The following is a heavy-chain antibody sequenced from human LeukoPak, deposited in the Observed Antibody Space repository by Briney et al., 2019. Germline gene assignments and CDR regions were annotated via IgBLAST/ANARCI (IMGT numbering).Heavy chain of an antibody. D-gene: IGHD2-2*01. CDR3: ARGGVPAARYGMDV. J-gene: IGHJ6*02. V-gene: IGHV4-4*02. Sequence: SETLSLTCAVSGGSISSSNWWSWVRQPPGKGLEWIGEIYHSGSTNYNPSLKSRVTISVDKSKNQFSLKLSSVTAADTAVYYCARGGVPAARYGMDVWGQGTTVTVSS. CDR1: GGSISSSNW. CDR2: IYHSGST.